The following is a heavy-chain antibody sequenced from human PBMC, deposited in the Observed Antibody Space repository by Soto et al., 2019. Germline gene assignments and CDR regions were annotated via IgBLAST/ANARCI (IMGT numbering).Heavy chain of an antibody. CDR3: AKDYGRLRFPLTHYYYGMDV. J-gene: IGHJ6*02. CDR1: GFTFDDYT. CDR2: ISWDGGST. Sequence: GGSLRLSCAASGFTFDDYTMHWVRQAPGKGLEWVSLISWDGGSTYYADSVKGRFTISRDNSKNSLYLQMNSLRTEDTALYYCAKDYGRLRFPLTHYYYGMDVWGQGTTVTVSS. D-gene: IGHD5-12*01. V-gene: IGHV3-43*01.